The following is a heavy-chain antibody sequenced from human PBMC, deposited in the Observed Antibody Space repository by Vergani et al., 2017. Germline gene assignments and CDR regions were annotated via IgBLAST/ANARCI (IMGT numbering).Heavy chain of an antibody. Sequence: QVQLVESGGGVVQPGRSLRLSCAASGFTFSSYAMHWVRQAPGKGLEWVAVISYGGSNKYYADSVKGRFTISRDNSKNTLYLQMNSLRAEDTAVYYCARDGDSSGCNHFDYWGQGTLVTVSS. J-gene: IGHJ4*02. CDR2: ISYGGSNK. CDR3: ARDGDSSGCNHFDY. V-gene: IGHV3-30*01. D-gene: IGHD6-19*01. CDR1: GFTFSSYA.